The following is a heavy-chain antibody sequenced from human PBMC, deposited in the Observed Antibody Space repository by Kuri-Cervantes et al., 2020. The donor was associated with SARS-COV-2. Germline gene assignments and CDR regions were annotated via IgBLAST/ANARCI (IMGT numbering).Heavy chain of an antibody. Sequence: SETLSLTCAVSGYSISSGYYWGWIRQPPGKGLEWIGIIYHSGSTYDNPSLKSRVTISVDRSKNQFSLKLSSVTAADTAVYYCARGSRWYDSSGNLDYRGQGTTVTVSS. V-gene: IGHV4-38-2*01. CDR2: IYHSGST. J-gene: IGHJ4*03. CDR1: GYSISSGYY. CDR3: ARGSRWYDSSGNLDY. D-gene: IGHD3-22*01.